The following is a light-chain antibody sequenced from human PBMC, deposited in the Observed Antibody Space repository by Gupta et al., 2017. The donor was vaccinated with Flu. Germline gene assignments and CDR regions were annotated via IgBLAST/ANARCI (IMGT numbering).Light chain of an antibody. CDR2: DVT. CDR3: CSYAGNDILFV. V-gene: IGLV2-11*01. CDR1: SSDVGGYEL. J-gene: IGLJ1*01. Sequence: QSALTQPRSVSGSPGQSVTISCTGTSSDVGGYELVSWYQQHPGKAPKLMISDVTKRRSGVPDRFSGSKSGNTASLTISGLQAEDEADYFCCSYAGNDILFVFGSGTKVTVL.